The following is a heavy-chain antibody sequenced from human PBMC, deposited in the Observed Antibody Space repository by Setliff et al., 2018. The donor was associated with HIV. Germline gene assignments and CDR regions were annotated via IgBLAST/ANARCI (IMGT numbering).Heavy chain of an antibody. Sequence: NPSETLSLTCAVYGGSFSAYYWSWIRQPPGKGLEWIGEINHSGSTNYNPSLESRVTISVDTSKNQFSLKLSSVTAADTAVYYCARVRNGYYFQRLDYYYMDVWGKGTTVTVSS. J-gene: IGHJ6*03. V-gene: IGHV4-34*01. D-gene: IGHD3-22*01. CDR2: INHSGST. CDR1: GGSFSAYY. CDR3: ARVRNGYYFQRLDYYYMDV.